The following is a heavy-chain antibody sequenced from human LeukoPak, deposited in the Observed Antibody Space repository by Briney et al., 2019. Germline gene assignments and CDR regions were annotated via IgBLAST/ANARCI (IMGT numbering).Heavy chain of an antibody. D-gene: IGHD2-15*01. Sequence: GSSVKVSCTASGYTFTSYAMHWVRQAPGQRLEWMGWINAGNGNTKYSQKFQGRVTITRDTSASTAYMELSSLRSEDTAVYYCAAVGIGCSGGSCYSSPGPPWFDPWGQGTLVTVSS. V-gene: IGHV1-3*01. J-gene: IGHJ5*02. CDR1: GYTFTSYA. CDR2: INAGNGNT. CDR3: AAVGIGCSGGSCYSSPGPPWFDP.